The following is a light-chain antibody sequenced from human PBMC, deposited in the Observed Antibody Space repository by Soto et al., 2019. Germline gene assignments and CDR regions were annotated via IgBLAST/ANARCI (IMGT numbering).Light chain of an antibody. CDR2: EVT. J-gene: IGLJ2*01. V-gene: IGLV2-23*02. CDR1: SSDVGSYNL. CDR3: CSYAGNSIVV. Sequence: QSVLTQPASVSGSPGQSITISCTGTSSDVGSYNLVSWYQQHPGKVPKLMIYEVTKRPSGVSNRFSGSKSGNTASLTISGLQAEDEADYYCCSYAGNSIVVFGGGTKLTVL.